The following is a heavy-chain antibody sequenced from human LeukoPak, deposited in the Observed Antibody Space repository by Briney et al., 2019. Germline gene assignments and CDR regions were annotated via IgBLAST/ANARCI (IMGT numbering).Heavy chain of an antibody. J-gene: IGHJ4*02. CDR1: GYTFTDYY. Sequence: GASVKVSCKASGYTFTDYYIHWVRQAPGQGLEWMGWINPNSGGTDYVQRFQGRVTMTRDTSITTAYMEVSRLRSDDTALYYCARDLLHESFDYWGRGTLVTVSS. CDR3: ARDLLHESFDY. V-gene: IGHV1-2*02. CDR2: INPNSGGT.